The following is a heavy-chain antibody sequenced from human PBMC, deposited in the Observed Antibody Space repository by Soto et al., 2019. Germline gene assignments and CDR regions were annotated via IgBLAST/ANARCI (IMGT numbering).Heavy chain of an antibody. D-gene: IGHD4-17*01. CDR1: GYTFTEYG. CDR3: ARADYGDTKIYSFDH. Sequence: QVQLVQSGAEVTQPGASVKVSCKTSGYTFTEYGISWFRQAPGQGLEWMGWISPYNGKTNYIQEFQDRVTITTDTSSTTVYMDLRTLKSDDTAIYFWARADYGDTKIYSFDHWGQGALVTVSS. CDR2: ISPYNGKT. J-gene: IGHJ4*02. V-gene: IGHV1-18*01.